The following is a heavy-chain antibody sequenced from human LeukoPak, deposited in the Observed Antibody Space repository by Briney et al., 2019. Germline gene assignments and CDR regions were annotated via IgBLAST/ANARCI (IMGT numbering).Heavy chain of an antibody. CDR1: GFTFSSYG. CDR3: ARDPSSWYFDY. D-gene: IGHD6-13*01. Sequence: PGRSLRLSCAASGFTFSSYGMHWVRQAPGKGLEWVAVISYDGSHKYYADSVKGRFTISRDNSKNTLYLQMSSLRAEDTAVYYCARDPSSWYFDYWGQGTLVTVSS. V-gene: IGHV3-30*03. CDR2: ISYDGSHK. J-gene: IGHJ4*02.